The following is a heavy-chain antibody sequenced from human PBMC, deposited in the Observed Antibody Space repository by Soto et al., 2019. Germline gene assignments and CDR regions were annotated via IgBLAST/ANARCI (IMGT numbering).Heavy chain of an antibody. Sequence: PSETQSLTCTVAGGSVRSSQCFWVWLRQPPGKGLEWIGNIYYSGSTNYNPSLKSRVTISVDTSKNQFSLKLSSVTAADTAVYYCAGRRHYDFWSGYGRFDYWGQGTLVTVSS. D-gene: IGHD3-3*01. J-gene: IGHJ4*02. CDR2: IYYSGST. CDR1: GGSVRSSQCF. V-gene: IGHV4-39*01. CDR3: AGRRHYDFWSGYGRFDY.